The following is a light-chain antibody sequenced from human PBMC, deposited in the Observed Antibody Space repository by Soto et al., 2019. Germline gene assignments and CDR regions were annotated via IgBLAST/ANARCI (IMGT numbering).Light chain of an antibody. CDR1: SDSVSASHF. CDR3: STYTGSNTPYV. V-gene: IGLV8-61*01. J-gene: IGLJ1*01. Sequence: QTVVTQEPSFSVSPGGTVTLTCGLSSDSVSASHFPSWYQQTPGQAPRTLIYNTNTRSSGVPDRFSGSILGNRAALTITGAQADDEADYYCSTYTGSNTPYVFGTGTKLTV. CDR2: NTN.